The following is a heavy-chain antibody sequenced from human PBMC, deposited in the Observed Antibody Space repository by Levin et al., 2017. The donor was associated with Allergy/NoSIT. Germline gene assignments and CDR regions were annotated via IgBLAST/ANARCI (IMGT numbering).Heavy chain of an antibody. J-gene: IGHJ4*02. D-gene: IGHD1-26*01. CDR1: GFTFSSYS. CDR3: ARDRGGVEWEPRRYFDY. CDR2: ISSSSSYI. Sequence: GGSLRLSCAASGFTFSSYSMNWVRQAPGKGLEWVSSISSSSSYIYYADSVKGRFTISRDNAKNSLYLQMNSLRAEDTAVYYCARDRGGVEWEPRRYFDYWGQGTLVTVSS. V-gene: IGHV3-21*01.